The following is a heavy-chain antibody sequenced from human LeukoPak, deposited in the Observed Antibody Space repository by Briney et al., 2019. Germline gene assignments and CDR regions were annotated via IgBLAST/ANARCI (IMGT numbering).Heavy chain of an antibody. Sequence: SVKVSCKASGYTSTDYYIHWVRQAPGQGLDWMGWVNPSSGVTNYAQKFQGRVTMTRDTSISTAYMELSRLRSDDTAVYYCARAPSAATIYYMDVWGKGTTVTVSS. V-gene: IGHV1-2*02. CDR3: ARAPSAATIYYMDV. D-gene: IGHD2-2*01. J-gene: IGHJ6*03. CDR1: GYTSTDYY. CDR2: VNPSSGVT.